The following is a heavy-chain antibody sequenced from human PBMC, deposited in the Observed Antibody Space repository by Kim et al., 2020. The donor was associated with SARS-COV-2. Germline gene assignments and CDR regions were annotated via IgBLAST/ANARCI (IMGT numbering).Heavy chain of an antibody. D-gene: IGHD7-27*01. J-gene: IGHJ6*02. CDR1: GFTFSSYG. CDR2: ISYDGSNK. Sequence: GGSLRLSCAASGFTFSSYGMHWVRQAPGKGLEWVAVISYDGSNKYYADSVKGRFTISRDNSKNTLYLQMNSLRAEDTAVYYCAIWGGAYYGMDVWGQGTTVTVSS. V-gene: IGHV3-30*03. CDR3: AIWGGAYYGMDV.